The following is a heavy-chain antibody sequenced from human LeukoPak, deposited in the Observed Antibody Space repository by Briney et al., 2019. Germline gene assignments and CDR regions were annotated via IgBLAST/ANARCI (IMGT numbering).Heavy chain of an antibody. J-gene: IGHJ6*02. Sequence: GGSLRLSCAASGFTVSSNYMSWVRQAPGKGLEWVSVIYSGGSTYYADSVKGRFTISRDNSKNTLYLQMNSLRAEDTAVYYCARVQTFYYGMDVWGQGTTVTVSS. CDR3: ARVQTFYYGMDV. V-gene: IGHV3-53*01. CDR2: IYSGGST. CDR1: GFTVSSNY. D-gene: IGHD2/OR15-2a*01.